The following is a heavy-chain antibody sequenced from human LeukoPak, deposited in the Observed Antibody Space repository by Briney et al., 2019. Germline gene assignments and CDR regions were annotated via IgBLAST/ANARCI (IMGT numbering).Heavy chain of an antibody. V-gene: IGHV3-23*01. D-gene: IGHD7-27*01. CDR3: ARNKLGISEKYMDV. J-gene: IGHJ6*03. CDR2: ISGSGGST. Sequence: GGSLRLSCAASGFTFSSYWMSWVRQGPGKGLEWVSAISGSGGSTYYADSVKGRFTISRDNSKNTLYLQMNSLRAEDTAVYYCARNKLGISEKYMDVWGKGTTVTISS. CDR1: GFTFSSYW.